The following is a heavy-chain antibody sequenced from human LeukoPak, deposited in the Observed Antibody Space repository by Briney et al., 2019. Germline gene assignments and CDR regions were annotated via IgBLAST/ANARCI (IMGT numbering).Heavy chain of an antibody. Sequence: QPRGSLRLSCAHPRGTLSVYCTQWVRHAPGKGLEWVALISYDASTKYYADSVKGRFTISRASSKNTLYLQPLSMPTGGIFVYYCARDRQGEGNWFDPWGQGTLVTVSS. J-gene: IGHJ5*02. D-gene: IGHD3-10*01. V-gene: IGHV3-30-3*01. CDR1: RGTLSVYC. CDR3: ARDRQGEGNWFDP. CDR2: ISYDASTK.